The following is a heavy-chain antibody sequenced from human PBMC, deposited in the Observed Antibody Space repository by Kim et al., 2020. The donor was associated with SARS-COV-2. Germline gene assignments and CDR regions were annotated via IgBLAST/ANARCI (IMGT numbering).Heavy chain of an antibody. Sequence: SETLSLTCTVSGGSISSYYWSWIRQPPGKGLEWIGYIYYSGSTNYNPSLKSRVTISVDTSKNQFSLKLSSVTAADTAVYYCARGENYDSSGYDFDYWGQGTLVTVSS. D-gene: IGHD3-22*01. J-gene: IGHJ4*02. CDR3: ARGENYDSSGYDFDY. V-gene: IGHV4-59*13. CDR2: IYYSGST. CDR1: GGSISSYY.